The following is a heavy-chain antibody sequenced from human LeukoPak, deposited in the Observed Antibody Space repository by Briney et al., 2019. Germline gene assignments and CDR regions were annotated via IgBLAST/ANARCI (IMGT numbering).Heavy chain of an antibody. V-gene: IGHV3-30*02. CDR1: GFTFSSSG. CDR3: ANPGPSNYYYDSSGWN. CDR2: IRYDGSNK. Sequence: GGSLRLSCAAAGFTFSSSGMHWVRQAPGKGLEGVAFIRYDGSNKYYADPVKGRFTISSDNSKNTLYLQMNSLRAEDTAVYYCANPGPSNYYYDSSGWNWGQGTLVTVSS. J-gene: IGHJ4*02. D-gene: IGHD3-22*01.